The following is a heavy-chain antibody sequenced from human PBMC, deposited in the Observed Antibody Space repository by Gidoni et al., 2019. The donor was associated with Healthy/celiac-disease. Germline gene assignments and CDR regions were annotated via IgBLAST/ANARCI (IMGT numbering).Heavy chain of an antibody. Sequence: QVQLVQSGAEVKKPGASVKVSCTASGYTFTCYSMHWVRQAPGQGLEWMGWINPNSGGTNYAQKFQGWVTMTRDTSISTAYMELSRLRSDDTAVYYCARGDYDFWSGYYWASRSYYYGMDVWGQGTTVTVSS. CDR1: GYTFTCYS. J-gene: IGHJ6*02. CDR3: ARGDYDFWSGYYWASRSYYYGMDV. V-gene: IGHV1-2*04. CDR2: INPNSGGT. D-gene: IGHD3-3*01.